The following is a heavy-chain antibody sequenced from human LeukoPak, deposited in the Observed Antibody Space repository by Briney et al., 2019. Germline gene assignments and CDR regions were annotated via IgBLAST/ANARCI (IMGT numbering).Heavy chain of an antibody. Sequence: ASVKVSCKASGYTFTGYYMHWVRQAPGQGLEWMGWINPNSGGTNYAQKFQGRVTMTRDTSISTAYMELSRLRSDDTAVYYCARDGDIVVVPAAPNMDVWGKGTTVTVSS. V-gene: IGHV1-2*02. CDR1: GYTFTGYY. CDR2: INPNSGGT. J-gene: IGHJ6*03. D-gene: IGHD2-2*01. CDR3: ARDGDIVVVPAAPNMDV.